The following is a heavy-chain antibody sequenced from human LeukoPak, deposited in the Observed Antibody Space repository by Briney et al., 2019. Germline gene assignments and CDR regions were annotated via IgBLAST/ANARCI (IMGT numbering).Heavy chain of an antibody. Sequence: SETLSLTCTVSGGSISSYYWSWIRQPAGKGLEWIGSLYYSGSTYYNPSLRSRVTISVDTSKNQFSLRLSSVTAADTAVYYCARVRIGWFDPWGQGTLVTVSS. CDR1: GGSISSYY. V-gene: IGHV4-4*07. D-gene: IGHD2-15*01. CDR2: LYYSGST. J-gene: IGHJ5*02. CDR3: ARVRIGWFDP.